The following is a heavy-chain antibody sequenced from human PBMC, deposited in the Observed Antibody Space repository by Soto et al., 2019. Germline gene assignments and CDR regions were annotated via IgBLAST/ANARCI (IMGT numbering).Heavy chain of an antibody. D-gene: IGHD2-15*01. J-gene: IGHJ4*02. CDR3: TRERTLCSFHFDY. Sequence: GGCLRLSCVESGFNFSNYAVAWDRPAPGKGLEWVSSISGSGRSIRPYYADSVQGRFTISRDHSKNIVSLQMDSLRVDDTAVYYCTRERTLCSFHFDYWGPGTLVTVSS. CDR1: GFNFSNYA. V-gene: IGHV3-23*01. CDR2: ISGSGRSIRP.